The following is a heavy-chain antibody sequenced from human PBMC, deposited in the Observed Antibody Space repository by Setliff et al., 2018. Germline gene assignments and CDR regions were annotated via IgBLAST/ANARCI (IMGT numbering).Heavy chain of an antibody. J-gene: IGHJ4*02. CDR3: ARGFRSRGTVSSFDY. CDR2: TGTTGDT. V-gene: IGHV3-13*01. CDR1: GFSFSSYG. Sequence: PSETLSLSCAASGFSFSSYGMHWFRQATGKGLEWVSGTGTTGDTYYPGSVRGRFTISRDNAKNSLYLQINSLRAGDTAVYYCARGFRSRGTVSSFDYWGQGTLVTVSS. D-gene: IGHD4-4*01.